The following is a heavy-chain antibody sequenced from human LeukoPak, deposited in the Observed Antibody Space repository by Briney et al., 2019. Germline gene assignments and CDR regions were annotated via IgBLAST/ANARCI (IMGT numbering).Heavy chain of an antibody. J-gene: IGHJ6*02. CDR3: ARSSSSRMTMDV. CDR1: GFTFSSYA. Sequence: GGSLRLSCAASGFTFSSYAMHWVRQAPGKGLEWVAVISYDGSNKYYADSVKDRFTISRDNSKNTLYLQMNSLRAEDTAVYYCARSSSSRMTMDVWGQGTTVTVSS. D-gene: IGHD6-13*01. CDR2: ISYDGSNK. V-gene: IGHV3-30*04.